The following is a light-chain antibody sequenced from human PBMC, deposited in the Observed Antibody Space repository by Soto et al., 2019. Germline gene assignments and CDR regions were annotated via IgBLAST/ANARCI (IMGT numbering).Light chain of an antibody. CDR2: DAS. V-gene: IGKV1-33*01. Sequence: DIQMTQSPSSLSASAGDRVTITCQSSHDIRKYLNWYQQKPGKAPRLLIYDASNMEKGVPSRFTGSGSGTDFILTISSLQPEDIATYYCQQYENFPITFGQGTRLEIK. J-gene: IGKJ5*01. CDR3: QQYENFPIT. CDR1: HDIRKY.